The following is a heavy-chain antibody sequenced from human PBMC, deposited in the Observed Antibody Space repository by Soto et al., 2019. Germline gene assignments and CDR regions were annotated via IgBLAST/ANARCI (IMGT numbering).Heavy chain of an antibody. Sequence: ASETLSLTCTVSGGSISSYYWSWIRQPPRKGLEWIGYIYYSGSTNYNPSLKSRVTISVDTSKNQFSLKLSSVTAADTAVYYCARQSITGTTAYWGQGTLVTVSS. J-gene: IGHJ4*02. CDR3: ARQSITGTTAY. D-gene: IGHD1-20*01. CDR1: GGSISSYY. CDR2: IYYSGST. V-gene: IGHV4-59*08.